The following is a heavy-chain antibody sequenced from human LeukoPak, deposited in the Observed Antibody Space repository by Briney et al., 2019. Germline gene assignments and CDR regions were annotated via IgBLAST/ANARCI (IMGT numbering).Heavy chain of an antibody. CDR3: ARGQLWLLMDY. J-gene: IGHJ4*02. Sequence: GGSLRLSCAASGFTFSSYSMSWVRQAPGKGLEWVSSISSSSSYIYYADSVKGRFTISRDNAKNSLYLQMNSLRAEDTAVYYCARGQLWLLMDYWGQGTLVTVSS. V-gene: IGHV3-21*01. CDR1: GFTFSSYS. D-gene: IGHD5-18*01. CDR2: ISSSSSYI.